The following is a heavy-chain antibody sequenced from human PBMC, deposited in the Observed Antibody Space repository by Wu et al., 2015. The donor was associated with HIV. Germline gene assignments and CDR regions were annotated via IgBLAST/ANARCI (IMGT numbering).Heavy chain of an antibody. CDR2: VNPDSGGT. CDR3: ARVSSPYRFGGPLGHYYVDV. V-gene: IGHV1-2*02. D-gene: IGHD3-10*01. J-gene: IGHJ6*03. CDR1: GYTFTDYY. Sequence: QVQLVQSGAEVKKPGASVRVPCKASGYTFTDYYIHWVRQAPGQGLEWMGWVNPDSGGTNYGQKFQGRVSMTRDTSISTAYMELSSLRADDTAVYYCARVSSPYRFGGPLGHYYVDVWGRRTDVTVXS.